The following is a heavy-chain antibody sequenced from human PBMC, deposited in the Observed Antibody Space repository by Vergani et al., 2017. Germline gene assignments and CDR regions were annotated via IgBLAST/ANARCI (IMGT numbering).Heavy chain of an antibody. CDR2: IHTSGST. CDR1: GGSINSHNYY. Sequence: QVQLQESGPGLVKPSKTLSLTCTISGGSINSHNYYWSWIRQPAGKGLERIGRIHTSGSTNYNPSLKSRVTMSEHTSKNPFSLNLTSVTAADTAVYFCARGSCLGGSCYKPLFGYWVQGILVTVSS. V-gene: IGHV4-61*02. CDR3: ARGSCLGGSCYKPLFGY. D-gene: IGHD2-15*01. J-gene: IGHJ4*02.